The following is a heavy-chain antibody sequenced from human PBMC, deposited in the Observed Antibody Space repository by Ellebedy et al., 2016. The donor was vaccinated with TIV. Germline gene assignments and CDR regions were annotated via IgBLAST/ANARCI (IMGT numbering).Heavy chain of an antibody. CDR3: TKGYSSGRYVGWFDP. CDR1: GFTFISHA. D-gene: IGHD6-19*01. Sequence: GESLKISXAASGFTFISHAVSWVRQAPGKGLEWVAGLSNNGVRTDYAESVKGRFTISTDNSKNTLYLQMHSLRAKDTAVYYCTKGYSSGRYVGWFDPWGQGTLVTASS. CDR2: LSNNGVRT. V-gene: IGHV3-23*01. J-gene: IGHJ5*02.